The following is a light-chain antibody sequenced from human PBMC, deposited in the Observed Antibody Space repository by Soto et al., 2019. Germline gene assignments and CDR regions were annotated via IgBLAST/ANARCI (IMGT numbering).Light chain of an antibody. CDR3: AAWDDSLNGVV. CDR2: YDN. Sequence: QSVVTQPPSVSGAPRQRVTISFSGSSPNIGNNAVNWYQQLPGKAPKLLIYYDNLLPSGVSGRFSGSKSGTSAFLAISGLQSEDEADYYCAAWDDSLNGVVFGGGTKLTVL. V-gene: IGLV1-36*01. CDR1: SPNIGNNA. J-gene: IGLJ2*01.